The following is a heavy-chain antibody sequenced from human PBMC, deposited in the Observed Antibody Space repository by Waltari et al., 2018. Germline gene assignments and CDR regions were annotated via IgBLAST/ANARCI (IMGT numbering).Heavy chain of an antibody. D-gene: IGHD4-17*01. V-gene: IGHV4-4*07. CDR3: ARDRREDFGDYDPLFDY. Sequence: HLQESGPGLVKPSETLSLTCDVSGDSISPSYWRWIRQSAGKELEWIGRVYTSGSTNYNPSLRGRITMSEDTSKNQISLKMNSVTAADTAVYYCARDRREDFGDYDPLFDYWGQGVLVTVSS. CDR2: VYTSGST. J-gene: IGHJ4*02. CDR1: GDSISPSY.